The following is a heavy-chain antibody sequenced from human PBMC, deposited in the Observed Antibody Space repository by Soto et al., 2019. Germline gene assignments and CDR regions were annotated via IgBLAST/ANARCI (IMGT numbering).Heavy chain of an antibody. Sequence: EVLVVESGGGLVQPGGSLRLSCVASGFTFSSYEMNWVRQAPGKGLEWVSYISRSGSTIYYADSVKGRFTISRDNAKNSLYLKMDSLRAEDTAVYHCVPTGNYFWNTYSDNWGQGTLVTVST. V-gene: IGHV3-48*03. CDR2: ISRSGSTI. D-gene: IGHD3-3*01. J-gene: IGHJ4*02. CDR3: VPTGNYFWNTYSDN. CDR1: GFTFSSYE.